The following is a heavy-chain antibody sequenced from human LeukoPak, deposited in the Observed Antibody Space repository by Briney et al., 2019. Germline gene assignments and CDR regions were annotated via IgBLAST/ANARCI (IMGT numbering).Heavy chain of an antibody. CDR3: AKDSLPGVWSGYLDY. CDR1: GFTFSSYG. CDR2: ISYDGSNK. V-gene: IGHV3-30*18. Sequence: GRSLRLSCAASGFTFSSYGMHWVRQAPGKGLEWVAVISYDGSNKYYADSVKGRFTISRDNSKNTLYLQMNSLRAEDTAVYYCAKDSLPGVWSGYLDYWGQGTLVIVSS. D-gene: IGHD3-3*01. J-gene: IGHJ4*02.